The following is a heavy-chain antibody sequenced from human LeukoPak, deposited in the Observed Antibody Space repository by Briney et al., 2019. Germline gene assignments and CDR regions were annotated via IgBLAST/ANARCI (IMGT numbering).Heavy chain of an antibody. D-gene: IGHD3-3*01. CDR2: INPSGGST. J-gene: IGHJ6*02. Sequence: GASVTVSCKASGYTFTSYYMHWVRQAPGQGLEWMGIINPSGGSTSYAQKFQGRVTMTRDTSTSTVYMELSSLRSEDTAVYYCARDEYYDFWSGSVGMDVWGQGTTVTVSS. CDR3: ARDEYYDFWSGSVGMDV. CDR1: GYTFTSYY. V-gene: IGHV1-46*01.